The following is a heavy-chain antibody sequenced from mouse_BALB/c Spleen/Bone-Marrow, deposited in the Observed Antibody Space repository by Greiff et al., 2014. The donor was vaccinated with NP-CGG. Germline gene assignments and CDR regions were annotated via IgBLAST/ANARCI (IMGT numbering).Heavy chain of an antibody. CDR1: GYTFTSSW. CDR2: IHPNSGNT. Sequence: VQLVESGSVLVRPGASVKLSCKASGYTFTSSWMHWAKQRPGQGLEWIGEIHPNSGNTNYNEKFKGKATLTVDTSSSTAYVDLSSLTSEDSAVCYCARELGRGYYFDYWGQGTTLTVSS. D-gene: IGHD4-1*01. V-gene: IGHV1S130*01. CDR3: ARELGRGYYFDY. J-gene: IGHJ2*01.